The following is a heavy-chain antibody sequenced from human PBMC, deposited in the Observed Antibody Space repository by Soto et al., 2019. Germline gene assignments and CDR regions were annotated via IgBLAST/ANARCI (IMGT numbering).Heavy chain of an antibody. V-gene: IGHV4-39*01. Sequence: SETLSLTCTVSGGSISTTSFYWALIRQPPGKGLEWIGSINYSGTTYYTSSLRSRVTISVDTSKNQFSLKMSSVTAADTSVYYCARHNPSSTVFGIVISRGYWGQGTLVTVS. CDR1: GGSISTTSFY. D-gene: IGHD3-3*01. CDR2: INYSGTT. J-gene: IGHJ4*02. CDR3: ARHNPSSTVFGIVISRGY.